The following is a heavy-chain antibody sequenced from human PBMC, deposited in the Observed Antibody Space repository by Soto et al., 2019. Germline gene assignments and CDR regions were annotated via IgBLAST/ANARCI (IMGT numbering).Heavy chain of an antibody. CDR2: IYYSGST. V-gene: IGHV4-61*01. CDR3: ARGYYYGSGSSSGTDY. J-gene: IGHJ4*02. D-gene: IGHD3-10*01. Sequence: QVQLQESGPGLVKPSETLSLTCTVSGGSVSSGSYYWSWIRQPPGKGLEWIGYIYYSGSTNYNPSLKSRVTISVDTSKNQFSLKLSSVTAADTAVYYCARGYYYGSGSSSGTDYWGQGTLVTVSS. CDR1: GGSVSSGSYY.